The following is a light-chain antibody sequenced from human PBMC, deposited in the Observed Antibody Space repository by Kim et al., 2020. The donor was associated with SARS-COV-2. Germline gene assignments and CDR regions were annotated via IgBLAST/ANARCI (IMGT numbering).Light chain of an antibody. Sequence: SYELTQPPSVSVAPGKTARITCWGNNIGSKSVHWYQQKPGQAPVLVIYYDSDRPSGIPERFSGSNSGNTATLTISRVEAGDEADYYCQVWDSSSDVVFGGGTQLTVL. CDR3: QVWDSSSDVV. J-gene: IGLJ2*01. V-gene: IGLV3-21*04. CDR2: YDS. CDR1: NIGSKS.